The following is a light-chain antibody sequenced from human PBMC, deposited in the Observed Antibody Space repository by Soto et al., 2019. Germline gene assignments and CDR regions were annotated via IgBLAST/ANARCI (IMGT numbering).Light chain of an antibody. J-gene: IGKJ4*01. CDR3: QQYNSWPLT. CDR2: GAS. Sequence: EIVMTQSPATLSVSPGDRATLSCRASQSVTSNLAWFQQKPGQTPWLLIYGASTRATGIPARFSGSGSGTEFTLTIDSLQSEDFAIYYCQQYNSWPLTFGGGTRVEIK. V-gene: IGKV3-15*01. CDR1: QSVTSN.